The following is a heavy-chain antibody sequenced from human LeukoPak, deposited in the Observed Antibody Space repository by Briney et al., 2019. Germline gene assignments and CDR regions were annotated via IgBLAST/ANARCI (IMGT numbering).Heavy chain of an antibody. Sequence: SETLSLTCTVFGGSISSSSYYWDWVRQPPGKGLEWIGNIYYSGSTDYNASLKSRVTISVDTSKNQFSLRLTSVTAADTAVYYCARHRGYCSSTSCSYNWFDPWGQGTLVTVSS. CDR3: ARHRGYCSSTSCSYNWFDP. V-gene: IGHV4-39*01. CDR1: GGSISSSSYY. D-gene: IGHD2-2*03. J-gene: IGHJ5*02. CDR2: IYYSGST.